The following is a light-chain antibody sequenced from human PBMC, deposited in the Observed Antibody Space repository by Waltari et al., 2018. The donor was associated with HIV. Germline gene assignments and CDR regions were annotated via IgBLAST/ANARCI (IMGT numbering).Light chain of an antibody. CDR3: ASWDDGLRGHV. Sequence: QSGLTQPPSASGTPGQRLSISCAGINSNIGRNFVFWYRQIPGAAPTLLVYRNNQRPSGVGDRFSGSRSGASASLVISGLRVEDEADYYCASWDDGLRGHVFGSGTTVSV. J-gene: IGLJ1*01. V-gene: IGLV1-47*01. CDR2: RNN. CDR1: NSNIGRNF.